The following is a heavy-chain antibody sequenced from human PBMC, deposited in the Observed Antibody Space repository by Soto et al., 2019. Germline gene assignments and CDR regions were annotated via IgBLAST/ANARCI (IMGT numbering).Heavy chain of an antibody. CDR2: INPNSGGT. CDR1: GYTFPGYY. Sequence: ASVKVSCKTSGYTFPGYYIHWVRQAPGQGLEWMGWINPNSGGTNYAQKFQGRVTMTRDTSISTAYMEVSSLRSDDTAVYFCATGYFDYWGQGTLVTLSS. V-gene: IGHV1-2*02. J-gene: IGHJ4*02. CDR3: ATGYFDY.